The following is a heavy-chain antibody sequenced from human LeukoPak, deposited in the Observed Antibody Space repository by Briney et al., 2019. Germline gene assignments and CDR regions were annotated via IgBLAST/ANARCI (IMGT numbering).Heavy chain of an antibody. CDR2: LSGSGGNT. J-gene: IGHJ6*02. V-gene: IGHV3-23*01. D-gene: IGHD2-21*02. Sequence: GGSLRLSGAASGFPLSRDAMSSVRQAPGKGLEWVSALSGSGGNTYYADSVKGRFTISRDNTKNSLYLQMNSLRAEDTAVYHCMMSLTDDCYCGRDVWGRGTAVTVSS. CDR3: MMSLTDDCYCGRDV. CDR1: GFPLSRDA.